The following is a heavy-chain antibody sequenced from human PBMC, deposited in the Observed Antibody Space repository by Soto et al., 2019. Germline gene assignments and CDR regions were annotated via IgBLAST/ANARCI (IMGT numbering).Heavy chain of an antibody. CDR1: GYTFTSYG. D-gene: IGHD3-9*01. J-gene: IGHJ5*02. CDR3: ARDSYPNYDILTGGGNWFDP. CDR2: ISAYNGNT. Sequence: ASVKVSCKASGYTFTSYGISWVRQAPGQGLEWMGWISAYNGNTNYAQKLQGRVTMTTDTSTSTAYMELRSLRSDDTAVYYCARDSYPNYDILTGGGNWFDPWGQGTLVTVSS. V-gene: IGHV1-18*01.